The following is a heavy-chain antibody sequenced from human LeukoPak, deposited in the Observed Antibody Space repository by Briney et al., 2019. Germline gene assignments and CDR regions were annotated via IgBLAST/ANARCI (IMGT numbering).Heavy chain of an antibody. Sequence: GGSLRLSCAASGFTFSSHWMHWARQAPGKGLVLVSRINGDETSTAYADSVRVRCTISRDNAKNTLYLQMNSLRADDTAVYYCVRARTTVSNLFDYWGQGTLVTVSS. D-gene: IGHD4-17*01. J-gene: IGHJ4*02. CDR3: VRARTTVSNLFDY. V-gene: IGHV3-74*01. CDR1: GFTFSSHW. CDR2: INGDETST.